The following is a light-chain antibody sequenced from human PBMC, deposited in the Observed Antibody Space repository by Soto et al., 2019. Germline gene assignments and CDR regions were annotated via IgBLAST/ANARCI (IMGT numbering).Light chain of an antibody. CDR1: SSNIGPNA. J-gene: IGLJ1*01. Sequence: QSVLTQPPSASGTPGQKVTISCSGSSSNIGPNAVNWYQQLPGTAPKLLLYNNNQRPSGVSDRFSGSKSGTSASLAISGLQSDDEADYHCVAWDDSLNGLVFGTGTKVTVL. V-gene: IGLV1-44*01. CDR3: VAWDDSLNGLV. CDR2: NNN.